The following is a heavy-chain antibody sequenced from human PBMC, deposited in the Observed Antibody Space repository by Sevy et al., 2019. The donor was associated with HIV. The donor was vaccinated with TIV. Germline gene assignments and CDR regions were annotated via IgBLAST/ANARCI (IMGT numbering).Heavy chain of an antibody. CDR3: AKGHRGVTDY. J-gene: IGHJ4*02. CDR1: GFSFSSSW. V-gene: IGHV3-74*01. Sequence: GRSLRLSCTASGFSFSSSWMHWVRQPPGKGPVWVSHINSDGMSTRYADSVKGRFTVSRDNGKNTMYLQMNSLRVDDTAVYYCAKGHRGVTDYWGQGTLVTVSS. D-gene: IGHD3-10*01. CDR2: INSDGMST.